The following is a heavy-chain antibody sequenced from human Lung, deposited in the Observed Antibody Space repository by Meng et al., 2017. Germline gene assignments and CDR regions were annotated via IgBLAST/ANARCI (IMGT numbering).Heavy chain of an antibody. Sequence: QLQLQESGPGLVQPSETLSLTCTVSGGSISSSSNYWDWIRQPPGKRLEWIGSIYYSGATYYNPSLKSRVTMSVDTSKNQFSLRLSSVTAADTAVFYCARRVHDGRHYHYFDYWGQGALVTVSS. J-gene: IGHJ4*02. CDR2: IYYSGAT. CDR3: ARRVHDGRHYHYFDY. D-gene: IGHD3-16*01. CDR1: GGSISSSSNY. V-gene: IGHV4-39*01.